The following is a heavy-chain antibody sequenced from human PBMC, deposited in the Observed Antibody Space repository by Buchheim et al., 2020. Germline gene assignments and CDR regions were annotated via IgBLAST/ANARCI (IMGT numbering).Heavy chain of an antibody. CDR3: ARGAGGDTIFGVLITTFYFDF. D-gene: IGHD3-3*01. CDR2: INPDSGGT. Sequence: QVQLVQSGAEVKKPGASVKVSCKASGYTFTGYYVHWVRQAPGQGLEWVGWINPDSGGTDYAQKFQGSVTMTRDTSISTAYLELRSLTSDDKAVYYCARGAGGDTIFGVLITTFYFDFWGQGAL. J-gene: IGHJ4*02. V-gene: IGHV1-2*04. CDR1: GYTFTGYY.